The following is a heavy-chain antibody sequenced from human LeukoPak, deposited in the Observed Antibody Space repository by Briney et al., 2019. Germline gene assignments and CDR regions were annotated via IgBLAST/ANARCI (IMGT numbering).Heavy chain of an antibody. V-gene: IGHV3-23*01. D-gene: IGHD2/OR15-2a*01. CDR2: IRDRGDRT. Sequence: PGGSLRLSCAAPGFTFDNYAMSWVRQAPGKGLEWVSGIRDRGDRTYYTDSVKGRFTTSRDNSTNTLSVQMNTLRAEDTAVYYCAKYRTPFYFDAFDVWGLGTMVIVSS. CDR3: AKYRTPFYFDAFDV. CDR1: GFTFDNYA. J-gene: IGHJ3*01.